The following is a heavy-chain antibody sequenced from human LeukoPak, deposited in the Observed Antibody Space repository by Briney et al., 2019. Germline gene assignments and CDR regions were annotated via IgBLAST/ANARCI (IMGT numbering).Heavy chain of an antibody. CDR3: ARVTQLRFRDY. CDR1: GGTFSSYA. CDR2: ISAYNGNT. Sequence: ASVKVSCKASGGTFSSYAISWVRQAPGQGLEWMGWISAYNGNTNYAQKLQGRVTMTTDTSTSTAYMELRSLRSDDTAVYYCARVTQLRFRDYWGQGTLVTVSS. J-gene: IGHJ4*02. V-gene: IGHV1-18*01. D-gene: IGHD6-6*01.